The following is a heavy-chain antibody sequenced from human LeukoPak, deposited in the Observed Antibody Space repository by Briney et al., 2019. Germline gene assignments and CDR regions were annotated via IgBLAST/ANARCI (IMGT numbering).Heavy chain of an antibody. CDR3: AKDHKQWLVLNYFDY. Sequence: GGSLRLSCAASGFTFSDAWMSWVRQAPGKGLEWVSAISGSGGSTYYADSVKGRFAISRDNSKNTLYLQMNSLRAEDTAVYYCAKDHKQWLVLNYFDYWGQGTLVTVSS. D-gene: IGHD6-19*01. V-gene: IGHV3-23*01. CDR1: GFTFSDAW. CDR2: ISGSGGST. J-gene: IGHJ4*02.